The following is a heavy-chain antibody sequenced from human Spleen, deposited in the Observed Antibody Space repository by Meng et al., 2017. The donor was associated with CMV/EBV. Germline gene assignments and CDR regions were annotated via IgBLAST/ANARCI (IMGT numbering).Heavy chain of an antibody. D-gene: IGHD2-2*01. CDR3: ASPRLIKLGYCSSNPCYYYFYGMDV. CDR2: IIRVSGAA. V-gene: IGHV1-69*05. Sequence: WVRQAPGQGLEWMGGIIRVSGAANYAQRFQGRVTIMMDESTDTAYMELSSLKSEDAAVYYCASPRLIKLGYCSSNPCYYYFYGMDVWGQGTTVTVSS. J-gene: IGHJ6*01.